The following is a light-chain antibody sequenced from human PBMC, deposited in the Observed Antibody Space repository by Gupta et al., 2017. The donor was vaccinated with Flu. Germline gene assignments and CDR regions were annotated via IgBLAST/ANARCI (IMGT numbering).Light chain of an antibody. V-gene: IGKV3-20*01. CDR1: QSVDSNS. Sequence: IVWTQSPGTLSLSPGERATLSCRASQSVDSNSIAWYQHKAGQAPRLLIYGASSRATGIPDRFSGGGSGTDFTLTISRLEPEDFAVYYCQHFGSSPRYTFGQGTKLEIK. CDR3: QHFGSSPRYT. J-gene: IGKJ2*01. CDR2: GAS.